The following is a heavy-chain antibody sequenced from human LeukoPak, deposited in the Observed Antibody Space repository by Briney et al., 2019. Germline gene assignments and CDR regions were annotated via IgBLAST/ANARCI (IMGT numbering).Heavy chain of an antibody. D-gene: IGHD3-3*01. V-gene: IGHV7-4-1*02. CDR2: INTNTGNP. Sequence: ASVKVSCKASGYTFTSYAMNWVRQAPGQGLEWMGWINTNTGNPTYAQGFTGRFVFSLDTSVSTAYLQISSLKAEDTAVYYCAREDRRSGYPHDYYYYGMDVWGQGTTVIVSS. CDR1: GYTFTSYA. CDR3: AREDRRSGYPHDYYYYGMDV. J-gene: IGHJ6*02.